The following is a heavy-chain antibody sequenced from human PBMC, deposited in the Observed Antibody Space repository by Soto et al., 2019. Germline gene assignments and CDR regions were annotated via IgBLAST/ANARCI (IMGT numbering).Heavy chain of an antibody. J-gene: IGHJ5*02. Sequence: LRLSCAASGFTFSDYSMSWVRQAPGRGLEWVSYISPRSGTIYYADSVRGRFTISRDNAKNSLYLQMNSLRDEDTAVYYCARDRDSGSGSYYFDPWGQGTLVTVSS. V-gene: IGHV3-48*02. CDR3: ARDRDSGSGSYYFDP. D-gene: IGHD3-10*01. CDR1: GFTFSDYS. CDR2: ISPRSGTI.